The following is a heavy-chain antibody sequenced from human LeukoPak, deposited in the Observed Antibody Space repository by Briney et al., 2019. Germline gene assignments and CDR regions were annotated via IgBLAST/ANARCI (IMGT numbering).Heavy chain of an antibody. CDR1: GGTFSSYA. V-gene: IGHV1-69*13. Sequence: ASVKVSCKASGGTFSSYAISWVRQAPGQGLEWMGGIIPIFGTANYAQKFQGRVTITADESTSTAYMELSSLRSEDTAVYYCARGFDFWSGYQVWGQGTLSPSPQ. CDR3: ARGFDFWSGYQV. CDR2: IIPIFGTA. D-gene: IGHD3-3*01. J-gene: IGHJ4*02.